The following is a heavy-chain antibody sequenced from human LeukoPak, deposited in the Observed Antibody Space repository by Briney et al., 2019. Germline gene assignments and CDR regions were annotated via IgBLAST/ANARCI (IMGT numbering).Heavy chain of an antibody. CDR3: ARDHVDGGNSDGGWFDP. CDR2: IYSGGSS. V-gene: IGHV3-53*04. J-gene: IGHJ5*02. D-gene: IGHD4-23*01. Sequence: GGSLRLSCAASGFTFSSNYMSWVRQAPGKGLEWVSVIYSGGSSYYADSVKGRFTISRHNSKNTLYLQMNSLGAEDTAVYYCARDHVDGGNSDGGWFDPWGQGTLVTVSS. CDR1: GFTFSSNY.